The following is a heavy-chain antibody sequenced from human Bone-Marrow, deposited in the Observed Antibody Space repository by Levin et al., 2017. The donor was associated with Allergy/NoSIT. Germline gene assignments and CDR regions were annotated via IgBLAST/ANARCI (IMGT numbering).Heavy chain of an antibody. J-gene: IGHJ2*01. CDR3: ARLVISQTVAEAWYFDL. Sequence: SQTLSLTCTVSGGSISSSSYYWGWIRQPPGKGLEWIGSIYYSGSTYYNPSLKSRVTISVDTSKNQFSLKLSSVTAADTAVYYCARLVISQTVAEAWYFDLWGRGTLVTVSS. CDR2: IYYSGST. CDR1: GGSISSSSYY. V-gene: IGHV4-39*01. D-gene: IGHD6-19*01.